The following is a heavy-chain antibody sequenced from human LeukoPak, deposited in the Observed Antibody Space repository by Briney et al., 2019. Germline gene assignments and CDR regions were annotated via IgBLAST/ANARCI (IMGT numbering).Heavy chain of an antibody. J-gene: IGHJ6*03. D-gene: IGHD3-22*01. Sequence: GGSLRLSCAASGFTFSSYWMHWVRQAPGKGLVWVSRINTDGSSTSYADSVKGRFTISRDNAKNTLYLQMNSLTAEDTAVYYCARVSYGRDYYDSSLGYYYYMDVWGKGTTVTVSS. CDR3: ARVSYGRDYYDSSLGYYYYMDV. CDR2: INTDGSST. CDR1: GFTFSSYW. V-gene: IGHV3-74*01.